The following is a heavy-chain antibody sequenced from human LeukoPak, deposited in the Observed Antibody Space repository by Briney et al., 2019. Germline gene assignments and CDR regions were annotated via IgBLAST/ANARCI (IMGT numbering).Heavy chain of an antibody. CDR1: GFIFRTYD. J-gene: IGHJ4*02. CDR2: ISGSGGST. D-gene: IGHD5-12*01. Sequence: GGTLRLSCAASGFIFRTYDMNWVRQAPGKGLEWVSGISGSGGSTFYTDSVKGRLTISRDNSKNMLYLQMNNLRAEDTAVYYCARGPSGYHNTGGQGTLVTVSS. V-gene: IGHV3-23*01. CDR3: ARGPSGYHNT.